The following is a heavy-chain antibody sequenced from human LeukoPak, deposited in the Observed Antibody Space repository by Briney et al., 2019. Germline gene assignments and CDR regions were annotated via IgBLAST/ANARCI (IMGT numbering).Heavy chain of an antibody. J-gene: IGHJ4*02. Sequence: GGSLRLSCAASGFTFSNYWMTWVRQAPGKGLEWVAHINQDGSEEHYMDSAKARFTISRDNAKNSLYLQMISLRAEDTAVYYCARVGGRYSPLGYWGQGTLVTVSS. CDR3: ARVGGRYSPLGY. D-gene: IGHD3-16*02. CDR2: INQDGSEE. V-gene: IGHV3-7*01. CDR1: GFTFSNYW.